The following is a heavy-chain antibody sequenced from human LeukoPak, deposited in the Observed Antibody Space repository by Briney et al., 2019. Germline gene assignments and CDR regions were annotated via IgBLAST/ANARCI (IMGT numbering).Heavy chain of an antibody. J-gene: IGHJ5*02. CDR1: GRSISSSNYY. D-gene: IGHD1-26*01. CDR3: ASAHSGSYLYNWFDP. Sequence: SETLSLTCTVSGRSISSSNYYWGWIRRPPGKGLEWIGSIHYSGTTYYNPSLKSRVTISVDTSKNQFSLKLSSVTAADTAVYYCASAHSGSYLYNWFDPWGQGTLVTVSS. V-gene: IGHV4-39*01. CDR2: IHYSGTT.